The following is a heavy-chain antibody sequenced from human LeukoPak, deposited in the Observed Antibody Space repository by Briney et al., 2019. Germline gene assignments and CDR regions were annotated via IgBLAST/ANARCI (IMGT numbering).Heavy chain of an antibody. CDR2: IKSKTDSGTT. V-gene: IGHV3-15*01. D-gene: IGHD3-22*01. CDR3: ATYYYDTSGYRRYFQY. CDR1: GFSFSNAW. Sequence: GGSLRLSCAASGFSFSNAWMTWVRQAPGKGLEWVGRIKSKTDSGTTDHAAPVKGRFTISRDDSKTTLYLQMNSLKTEDTAVYYCATYYYDTSGYRRYFQYWGQGTLVTVSS. J-gene: IGHJ1*01.